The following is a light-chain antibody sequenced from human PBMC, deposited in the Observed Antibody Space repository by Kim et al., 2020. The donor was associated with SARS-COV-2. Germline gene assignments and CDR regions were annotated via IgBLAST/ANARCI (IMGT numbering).Light chain of an antibody. CDR1: SNDIGMYNL. CDR3: CSYAGSTTFV. Sequence: QSALTQPASVSGSPGQSITISCSGTSNDIGMYNLVSWYQQHPGKAPKLIVFEVTKRPSGVSPRFSGSRSGNTASLTISGLQPEDEAEYYCCSYAGSTTFVLGSGTKVTVL. V-gene: IGLV2-23*02. J-gene: IGLJ1*01. CDR2: EVT.